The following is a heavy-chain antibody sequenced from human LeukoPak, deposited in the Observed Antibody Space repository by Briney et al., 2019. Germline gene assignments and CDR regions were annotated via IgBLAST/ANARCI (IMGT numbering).Heavy chain of an antibody. J-gene: IGHJ6*02. D-gene: IGHD3-22*01. Sequence: GGSLRLSCAASGFTFSSYGMHWVRQAPGKGLEWVAVISYDGSNKYYADSVKGRFTISRDNSKNTLYLQMNSLRAEDTAVYYCAKEISSGYYLYYYYGMDVWGQGATVTVSS. V-gene: IGHV3-30*18. CDR3: AKEISSGYYLYYYYGMDV. CDR1: GFTFSSYG. CDR2: ISYDGSNK.